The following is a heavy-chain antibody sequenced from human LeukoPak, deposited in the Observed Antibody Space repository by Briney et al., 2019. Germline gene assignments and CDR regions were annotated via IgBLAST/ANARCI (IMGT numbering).Heavy chain of an antibody. Sequence: PSETLSLTCTVSGGSISSGGYYWSWIRQHPGKGLEWIGYIYYSGSTYYNPSLKSRVTISVDTSKNQFSLKLSSVTAADTAVYYCARDVEVVAASRGFDPWGQGTLVTVSS. CDR1: GGSISSGGYY. CDR2: IYYSGST. D-gene: IGHD2-15*01. CDR3: ARDVEVVAASRGFDP. J-gene: IGHJ5*02. V-gene: IGHV4-31*03.